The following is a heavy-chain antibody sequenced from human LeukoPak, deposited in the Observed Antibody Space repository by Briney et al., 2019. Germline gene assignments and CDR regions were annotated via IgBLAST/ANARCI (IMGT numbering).Heavy chain of an antibody. D-gene: IGHD4-17*01. CDR2: IDSGGST. Sequence: PGGSLRLSCAASGITVSSHYMTSVRQAPGKGLERVSVIDSGGSTNSADSVKGRFSVSRDNSKNTLYLQMNSLRVEDTAVYYCARTYGDYDYYYGMDVWGQGTTVTVSS. CDR1: GITVSSHY. V-gene: IGHV3-66*01. J-gene: IGHJ6*01. CDR3: ARTYGDYDYYYGMDV.